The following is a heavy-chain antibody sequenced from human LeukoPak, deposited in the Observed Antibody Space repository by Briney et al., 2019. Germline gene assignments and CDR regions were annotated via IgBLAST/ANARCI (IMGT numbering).Heavy chain of an antibody. Sequence: PSETLSLTCTVSGGSISSSGYYWGWIRQPPGKGLEWIASMYYSGRTYYNPSRKRRFTISVDTSKNQLSLKLSSLTAADTAVYYCARHEYSGSYYGLSWFDPWGQGTLATVSS. D-gene: IGHD1-26*01. CDR3: ARHEYSGSYYGLSWFDP. V-gene: IGHV4-39*01. CDR1: GGSISSSGYY. CDR2: MYYSGRT. J-gene: IGHJ5*02.